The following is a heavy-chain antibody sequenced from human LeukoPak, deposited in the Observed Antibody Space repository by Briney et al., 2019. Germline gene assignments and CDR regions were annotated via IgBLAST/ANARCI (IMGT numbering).Heavy chain of an antibody. J-gene: IGHJ4*02. CDR1: GYTFTIYY. D-gene: IGHD5-24*01. CDR3: AGGRWLQGSVDY. CDR2: INPSGGST. Sequence: ASVTVSCTASGYTFTIYYMHWVRQAPGQGLEWMGIINPSGGSTSYAQKFQGRVTMTRDTSTSTVYMELSSLRSEDTAVYYCAGGRWLQGSVDYWGQGTLVTVSS. V-gene: IGHV1-46*01.